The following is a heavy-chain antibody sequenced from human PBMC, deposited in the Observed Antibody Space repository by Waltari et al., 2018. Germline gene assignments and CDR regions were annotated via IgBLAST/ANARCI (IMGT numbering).Heavy chain of an antibody. J-gene: IGHJ4*02. CDR3: TTRVAISGVPGMPDY. V-gene: IGHV3-23*03. CDR2: ISHSHGTT. Sequence: EVQLVESGGGLVQPGGSLRLSCAASGFTFSSYALSWVRQAPGKGLESVAISHSHGTTSYADSVKGRFTISRDNSKNTLFLQMSSVRVDDTAMYYCTTRVAISGVPGMPDYWGQGTLVTVSS. CDR1: GFTFSSYA. D-gene: IGHD2-15*01.